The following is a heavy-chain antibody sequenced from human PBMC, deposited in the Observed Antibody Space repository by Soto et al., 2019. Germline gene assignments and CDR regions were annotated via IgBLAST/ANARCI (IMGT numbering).Heavy chain of an antibody. CDR3: ARGDYGQYDAYNWFDP. D-gene: IGHD3-10*01. Sequence: QVRLQQWGAGLVRPSETLSLTCAVYGGSFNNYCWSWIRQPPGKGLEWIGEVCPGGRTNYSPTLKREVSIAVDGSKNQFSRRLTSVTVADTAVYYCARGDYGQYDAYNWFDPWGQGNLVIVAS. J-gene: IGHJ5*02. CDR1: GGSFNNYC. V-gene: IGHV4-34*02. CDR2: VCPGGRT.